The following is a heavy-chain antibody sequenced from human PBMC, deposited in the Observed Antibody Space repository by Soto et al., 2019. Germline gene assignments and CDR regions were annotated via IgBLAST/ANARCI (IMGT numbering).Heavy chain of an antibody. CDR3: ARWGSGGGGRYWFDP. Sequence: QVQLQESGPGLVKPSQTLSLTCTVSGGSISSGDYYWSWIRQPPGKGLEWIGYIDYSGSTYYNPSLTRRVTLSVATPQDQSSLKLGSVTAADTAVYYCARWGSGGGGRYWFDPWGQGTLVTVSS. D-gene: IGHD1-26*01. V-gene: IGHV4-30-4*01. J-gene: IGHJ5*02. CDR1: GGSISSGDYY. CDR2: IDYSGST.